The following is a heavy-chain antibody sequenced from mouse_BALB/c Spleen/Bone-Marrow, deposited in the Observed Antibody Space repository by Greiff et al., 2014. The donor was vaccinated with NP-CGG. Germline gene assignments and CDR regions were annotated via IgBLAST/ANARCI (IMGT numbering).Heavy chain of an antibody. CDR2: IGSGGSYT. Sequence: EVMLVESGGDLVRPGGSLKLSCAASGFTFSSYDMSWVRQTPDKGLEWVATIGSGGSYTYYPDSVKGRFTISRDNAKNTLYLQMSSLKSEDTAMYYCSRLSYDYDGAWFAYWGQGTLVTVSA. J-gene: IGHJ3*01. D-gene: IGHD2-4*01. CDR3: SRLSYDYDGAWFAY. CDR1: GFTFSSYD. V-gene: IGHV5-6*01.